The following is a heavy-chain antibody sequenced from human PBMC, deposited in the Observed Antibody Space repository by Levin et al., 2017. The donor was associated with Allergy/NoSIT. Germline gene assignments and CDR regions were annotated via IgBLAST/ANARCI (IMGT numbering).Heavy chain of an antibody. CDR1: GGSISSYY. J-gene: IGHJ5*02. D-gene: IGHD6-19*01. CDR3: ARGGQWLVRPNNWFDP. V-gene: IGHV4-59*01. Sequence: PSETLSLTCTVSGGSISSYYWSWIRQPPGKGLEWIGYIYYSGSTNYNPSLKSRVTISVDTSKNQFSLKLSSVTAADTAVYYCARGGQWLVRPNNWFDPWGQGTLVTVSS. CDR2: IYYSGST.